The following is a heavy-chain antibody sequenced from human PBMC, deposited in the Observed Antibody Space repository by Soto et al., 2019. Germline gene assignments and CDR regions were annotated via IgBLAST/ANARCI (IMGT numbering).Heavy chain of an antibody. CDR1: GYSFTTYW. Sequence: GDSLKISCEASGYSFTTYWISWVRQMPGKGLEWMGAIDPRDSYTKYSPSFQGHVTISVDKSISTAYLQWNSLKASDTAIYYCAREKSDLELFNWLDPWGQGTLVTVSS. CDR3: AREKSDLELFNWLDP. V-gene: IGHV5-10-1*01. J-gene: IGHJ5*02. D-gene: IGHD1-7*01. CDR2: IDPRDSYT.